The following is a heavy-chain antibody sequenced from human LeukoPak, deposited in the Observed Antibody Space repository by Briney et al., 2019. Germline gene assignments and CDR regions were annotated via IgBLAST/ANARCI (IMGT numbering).Heavy chain of an antibody. V-gene: IGHV4-38-2*02. D-gene: IGHD3-10*01. CDR2: IYHSGST. Sequence: PSETLSLTCTVSGYSISSGYYWGWIRQPPGKGLEWIGSIYHSGSTNYNPSLKSRVTISVDKSKNQFSLKLISVTAADTAVYYCARLFFGDDYWGQGTLVTVSS. CDR1: GYSISSGYY. J-gene: IGHJ4*02. CDR3: ARLFFGDDY.